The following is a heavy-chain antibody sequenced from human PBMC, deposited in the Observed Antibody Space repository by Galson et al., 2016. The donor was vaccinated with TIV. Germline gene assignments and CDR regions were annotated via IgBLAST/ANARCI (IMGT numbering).Heavy chain of an antibody. D-gene: IGHD2-8*02. CDR2: IYYSGNT. CDR3: ARGVTGGSWFDP. CDR1: GVPVSTTSHY. J-gene: IGHJ5*02. V-gene: IGHV4-61*01. Sequence: ETLSLTCTVSGVPVSTTSHYWTWIRQPPGGGLEWIGYIYYSGNTNFNASLNSRLTMTVVSAKNQFSLTMTSVTPADTAVYYCARGVTGGSWFDPWGQGTLVTVSS.